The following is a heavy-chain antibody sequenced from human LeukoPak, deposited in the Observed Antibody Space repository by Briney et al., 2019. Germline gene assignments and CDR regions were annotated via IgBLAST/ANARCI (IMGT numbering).Heavy chain of an antibody. D-gene: IGHD4-17*01. CDR3: ARRGGAPTVTTNLIRAFGKTYFDF. J-gene: IGHJ4*02. V-gene: IGHV4-39*07. CDR2: IYYSGTT. CDR1: GGSISSSSYY. Sequence: SEPLSLTCTVSGGSISSSSYYWGWIRQPPGKGLEWLGSIYYSGTTYYNPSLKSRVTISVDTSKNQFSLKLSSVTAADTAVYYCARRGGAPTVTTNLIRAFGKTYFDFWGQGTLVTVSS.